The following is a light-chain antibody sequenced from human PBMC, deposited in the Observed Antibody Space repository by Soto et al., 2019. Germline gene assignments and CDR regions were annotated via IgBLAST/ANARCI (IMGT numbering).Light chain of an antibody. CDR1: SSDVGGYNY. V-gene: IGLV2-8*01. J-gene: IGLJ2*01. Sequence: QSVLTQPPSASGSPGQSVTISCTGTSSDVGGYNYVSWYQQHPGKAPKLMIYEVSMRPSGVPDRFSVSKSGNTASLTVSGFQAEDEADYYCSLFAGSNSVVFGGGTQLTV. CDR3: SLFAGSNSVV. CDR2: EVS.